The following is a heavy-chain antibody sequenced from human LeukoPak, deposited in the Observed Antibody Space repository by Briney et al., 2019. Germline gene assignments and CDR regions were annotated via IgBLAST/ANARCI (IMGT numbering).Heavy chain of an antibody. D-gene: IGHD3-22*01. Sequence: GGSLRLSCAASGFTFSSYAMSWVRQAPGKGLEWVSAISGSGGSTYYADSVKGRFTISRDNSKNTLYLQMNSLRAEDTAVYYCAKDHYYGSSCYSYYWGQGTLVTVSS. CDR1: GFTFSSYA. CDR2: ISGSGGST. CDR3: AKDHYYGSSCYSYY. J-gene: IGHJ4*02. V-gene: IGHV3-23*01.